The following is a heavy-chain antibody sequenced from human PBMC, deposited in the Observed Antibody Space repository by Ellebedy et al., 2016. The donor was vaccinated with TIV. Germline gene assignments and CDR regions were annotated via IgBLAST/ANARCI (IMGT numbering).Heavy chain of an antibody. J-gene: IGHJ4*02. D-gene: IGHD4-17*01. CDR2: ISTDGSTT. Sequence: PGGSLRLSCGASGFIFKNFLMYWVRQAPGKGPEWVSRISTDGSTTNYADSVKGRFTISRDNAKNSLYLQMNSLRAEDTAVYYCSRHTDYALDYWGQGALVTVSS. V-gene: IGHV3-74*01. CDR3: SRHTDYALDY. CDR1: GFIFKNFL.